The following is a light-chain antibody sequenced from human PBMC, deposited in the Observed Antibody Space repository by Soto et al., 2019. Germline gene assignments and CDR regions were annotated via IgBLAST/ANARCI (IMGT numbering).Light chain of an antibody. Sequence: EIVLTQSPGTLSLSPGERATLSCRASQSVSSSYLAWYQQKPGQAPRLLIYGASSRATGIPDRFSGSGPRTDFTLTISRLEPEDFAVYYCQQYGSSRWTFGQGTKVDIK. CDR1: QSVSSSY. CDR3: QQYGSSRWT. V-gene: IGKV3-20*01. J-gene: IGKJ1*01. CDR2: GAS.